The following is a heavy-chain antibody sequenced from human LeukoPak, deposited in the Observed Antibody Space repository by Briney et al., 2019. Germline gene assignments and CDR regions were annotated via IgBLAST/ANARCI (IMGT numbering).Heavy chain of an antibody. Sequence: PSETLSLTCSVSGASFSTNYWSWLRQPPGRGLEWIGYVFDSGSTNYNPSLKSRVTISVDTSKNQFSLKLSSVTAADTAVYYCAGGYYDFWSGSRALNAFDIWGQGTMVTVSS. CDR1: GASFSTNY. D-gene: IGHD3-3*01. V-gene: IGHV4-59*08. CDR3: AGGYYDFWSGSRALNAFDI. J-gene: IGHJ3*02. CDR2: VFDSGST.